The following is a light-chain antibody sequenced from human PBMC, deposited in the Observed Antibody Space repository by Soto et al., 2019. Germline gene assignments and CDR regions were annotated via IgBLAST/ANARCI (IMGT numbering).Light chain of an antibody. CDR1: QSITSS. V-gene: IGKV3-15*01. J-gene: IGKJ4*01. CDR3: QQYNNWPLT. CDR2: GAS. Sequence: IVMTQSPATLSVYPGERATLSCRASQSITSSLAWYQQKPGQAPRLLIYGASTRATGIPARFSGSGSGTEFTLTISSLQSEDFAVYYCQQYNNWPLTFGGGTKVDI.